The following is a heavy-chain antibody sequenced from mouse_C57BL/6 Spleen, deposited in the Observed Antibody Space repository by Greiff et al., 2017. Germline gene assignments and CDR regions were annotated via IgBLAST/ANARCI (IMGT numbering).Heavy chain of an antibody. D-gene: IGHD2-1*01. V-gene: IGHV1-55*01. CDR1: GYTFPSSW. CDR3: ARWGNYHY. CDR2: IYPGSGST. J-gene: IGHJ2*01. Sequence: VQLQQPGAELVKPGASVKMSCTASGYTFPSSWITWVKQTPGPGLEWIGDIYPGSGSTYYTETFKSKATRTVETSSSTAYMQLSSLTSEGSAVEYCARWGNYHYWGQGTTRTVAS.